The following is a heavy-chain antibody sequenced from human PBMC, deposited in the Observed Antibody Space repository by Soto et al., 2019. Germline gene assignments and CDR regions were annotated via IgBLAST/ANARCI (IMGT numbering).Heavy chain of an antibody. CDR2: IYYSGST. Sequence: SETLSLTCTVSGGSISSYYWSWIRQPPGKGLEWIGYIYYSGSTNYNPSLKSRVTISVDTSKNQFSLKLSSVTAADTAVYYCARHGGRRGGWFDPWGQGTLVTVSS. CDR3: ARHGGRRGGWFDP. D-gene: IGHD2-15*01. CDR1: GGSISSYY. J-gene: IGHJ5*02. V-gene: IGHV4-59*08.